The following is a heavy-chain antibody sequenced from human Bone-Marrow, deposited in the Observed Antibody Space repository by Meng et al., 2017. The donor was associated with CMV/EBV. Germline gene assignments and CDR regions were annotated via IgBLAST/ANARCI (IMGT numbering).Heavy chain of an antibody. D-gene: IGHD3-10*01. CDR1: GLNFNRW. CDR3: ARVGQFVAAFDI. V-gene: IGHV3-30*03. Sequence: GESLKISCAASGLNFNRWMSWVRQAPGKGLEWVAVISYDGSNKYYADSVKGRFTISRDNSKNTLYLQMNSLRAEDTAVYYCARVGQFVAAFDIWGQGTMVTVSS. CDR2: ISYDGSNK. J-gene: IGHJ3*02.